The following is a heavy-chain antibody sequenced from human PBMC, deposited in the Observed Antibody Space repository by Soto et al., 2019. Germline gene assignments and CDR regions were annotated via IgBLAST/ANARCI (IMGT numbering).Heavy chain of an antibody. CDR3: AATLEMATISGPVAQGHSNYYGMDV. CDR2: IIPIFGTA. V-gene: IGHV1-69*13. D-gene: IGHD5-12*01. Sequence: GASVKVSCKASGGTFSSYAISWVRQAPGQGLELMGGIIPIFGTANYAEKFQGRVTITADESTSTAYMELSSLRSEDTAVYYCAATLEMATISGPVAQGHSNYYGMDVWGQGTTVTVYS. CDR1: GGTFSSYA. J-gene: IGHJ6*02.